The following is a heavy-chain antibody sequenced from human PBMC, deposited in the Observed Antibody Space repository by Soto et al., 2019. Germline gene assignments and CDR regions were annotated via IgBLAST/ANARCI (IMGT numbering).Heavy chain of an antibody. CDR2: IYHSGST. Sequence: PSETLSLTCAVSGYSISSGYYWGWIRQPPGKGLEWIGSIYHSGSTHYNPSLKSRVTISVDTSKNQFSLKLSSVTAADTAVYYCARVSSNYYYYYGMDVWGQGTTVTVSS. CDR1: GYSISSGYY. CDR3: ARVSSNYYYYYGMDV. V-gene: IGHV4-38-2*01. D-gene: IGHD6-13*01. J-gene: IGHJ6*02.